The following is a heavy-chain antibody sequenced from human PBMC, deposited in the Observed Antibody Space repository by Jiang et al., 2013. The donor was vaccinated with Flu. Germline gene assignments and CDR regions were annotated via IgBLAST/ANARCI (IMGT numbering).Heavy chain of an antibody. CDR2: INHSGST. J-gene: IGHJ5*02. D-gene: IGHD5-12*01. CDR3: ARAPPYSGYAYNWFDP. V-gene: IGHV4-34*01. Sequence: RQPPGKGLEWIGEINHSGSTNYNPSLKSRVTISVDTSKNQFSLKLSSVTAADTAVYYCARAPPYSGYAYNWFDPWGQGTLVTVSS.